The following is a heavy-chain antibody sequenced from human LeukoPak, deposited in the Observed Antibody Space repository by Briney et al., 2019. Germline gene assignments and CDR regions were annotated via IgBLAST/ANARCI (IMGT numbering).Heavy chain of an antibody. D-gene: IGHD6-13*01. V-gene: IGHV3-53*01. J-gene: IGHJ4*02. CDR1: GFTVSSNY. CDR2: IYSSGST. CDR3: ASRIATAGSVDY. Sequence: PGGSLRLSCAASGFTVSSNYMSWVRQAPGKGLEWVSVIYSSGSTYYADSVKGRFTISRDNSKNTLHLQMNTLRAEDTAAYYCASRIATAGSVDYWGQGTQVTVSS.